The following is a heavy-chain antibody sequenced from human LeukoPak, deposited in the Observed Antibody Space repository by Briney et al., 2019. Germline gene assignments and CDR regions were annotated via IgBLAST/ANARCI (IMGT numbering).Heavy chain of an antibody. D-gene: IGHD3-22*01. Sequence: SETLSLTCAVYGGSFSGYYWSWIRQPPGKGLEWIGEINHSGSTNYNPSLKSRVTISVDTSKTQFSLKLSSVTAADTAVYYCARGTMSGLFDYWGQGTLVTVSS. V-gene: IGHV4-34*01. J-gene: IGHJ4*02. CDR3: ARGTMSGLFDY. CDR1: GGSFSGYY. CDR2: INHSGST.